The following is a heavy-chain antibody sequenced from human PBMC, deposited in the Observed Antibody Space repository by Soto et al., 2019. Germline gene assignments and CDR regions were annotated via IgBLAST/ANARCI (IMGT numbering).Heavy chain of an antibody. D-gene: IGHD6-13*01. Sequence: GESLKISCKGSGYSFTSYWIGWARQMPGKGLEWMGIIYPGDSDTRYSPSFQGQVTISADKSISTAYLQWSSLKASDTAMYYCARRRDRVAAAAPYYYYGMDVWGQGTTVTVSS. V-gene: IGHV5-51*01. J-gene: IGHJ6*02. CDR1: GYSFTSYW. CDR3: ARRRDRVAAAAPYYYYGMDV. CDR2: IYPGDSDT.